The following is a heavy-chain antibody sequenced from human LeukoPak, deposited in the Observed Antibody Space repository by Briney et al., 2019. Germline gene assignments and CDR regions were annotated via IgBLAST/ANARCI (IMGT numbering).Heavy chain of an antibody. CDR1: GYTFTGYY. J-gene: IGHJ4*02. CDR3: ARVGNVDIVATTYFDY. Sequence: GASVKVSCKASGYTFTGYYMHWVRQAPGQGLEWMGWINPNSGGTNYAQKFQGRVTMTRDTSISTTYMELSRLRSDDTAVYYCARVGNVDIVATTYFDYWGQGTLVTVSS. CDR2: INPNSGGT. D-gene: IGHD5-12*01. V-gene: IGHV1-2*02.